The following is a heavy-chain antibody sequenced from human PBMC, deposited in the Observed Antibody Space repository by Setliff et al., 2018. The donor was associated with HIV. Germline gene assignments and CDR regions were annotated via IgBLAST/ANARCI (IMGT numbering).Heavy chain of an antibody. J-gene: IGHJ5*02. Sequence: PSETLSLTCAVSGGSLSGYYWTWIRQTPEKGLQWIGEINDGGNTNDSPSLKSRVIMSVDTSKNQFSLRLISVTAADTAVYYCARRPVSPFTLTTGMLDPWGQGIRVTVSS. CDR1: GGSLSGYY. D-gene: IGHD4-17*01. CDR2: INDGGNT. CDR3: ARRPVSPFTLTTGMLDP. V-gene: IGHV4-34*01.